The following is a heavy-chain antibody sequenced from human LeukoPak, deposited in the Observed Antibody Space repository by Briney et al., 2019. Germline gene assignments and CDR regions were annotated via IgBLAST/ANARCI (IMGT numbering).Heavy chain of an antibody. CDR1: GGTFSSYA. V-gene: IGHV1-69*04. Sequence: SVKVSCKASGGTFSSYAISWVRQAPGQGLEWMGRIIPIFGIANYAQKFQGRVTITADKSTSTAYMELSRLRSDDTAVYYCARDLYNWNDLDYWGQGTLVTVSS. CDR2: IIPIFGIA. CDR3: ARDLYNWNDLDY. D-gene: IGHD1-20*01. J-gene: IGHJ4*02.